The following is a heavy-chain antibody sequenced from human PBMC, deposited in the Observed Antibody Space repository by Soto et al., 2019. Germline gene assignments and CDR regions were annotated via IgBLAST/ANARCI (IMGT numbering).Heavy chain of an antibody. CDR3: ARWNVQHDSYGHF. CDR2: ISSDGSNK. D-gene: IGHD5-18*01. CDR1: GFTFSSFP. V-gene: IGHV3-30-3*01. J-gene: IGHJ4*02. Sequence: GGSLRLSCAASGFTFSSFPMHWVRQAPGRGLEWVALISSDGSNKYYADAVKGRFTISRDNSKNTLYLQMNSLRGEDTAVYYWARWNVQHDSYGHFCGQETQVTFPS.